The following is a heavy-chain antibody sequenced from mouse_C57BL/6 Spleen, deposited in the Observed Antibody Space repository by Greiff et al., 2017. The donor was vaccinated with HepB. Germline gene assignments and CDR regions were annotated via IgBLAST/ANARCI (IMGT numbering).Heavy chain of an antibody. CDR2: IYPGSGST. CDR1: GYTFTSYW. Sequence: QVQLQQPGAELVKPGASVKMSCKASGYTFTSYWITWVKQRPGQGLEWIGDIYPGSGSTNYNEKFKSKVTLTVDTSSSTAYMQLSSLTSEDSAVYYCARGGNYHAMDYWGQGTSVTVSS. CDR3: ARGGNYHAMDY. J-gene: IGHJ4*01. V-gene: IGHV1-55*01. D-gene: IGHD2-1*01.